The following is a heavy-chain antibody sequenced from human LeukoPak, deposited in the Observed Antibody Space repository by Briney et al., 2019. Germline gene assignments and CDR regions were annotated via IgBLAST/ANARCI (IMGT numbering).Heavy chain of an antibody. J-gene: IGHJ5*02. V-gene: IGHV4-39*01. CDR3: ARTPDITMVRGVGLFDP. Sequence: PSETLSLTCTVSGVSISGSNYYWGWTRQPPGKGLEWIASIYYSGYTSYNPSLKSRVTMSVDTSKNQFSLKLSSVAAADTAVYFCARTPDITMVRGVGLFDPWGQGTLVSVSS. D-gene: IGHD3-10*01. CDR2: IYYSGYT. CDR1: GVSISGSNYY.